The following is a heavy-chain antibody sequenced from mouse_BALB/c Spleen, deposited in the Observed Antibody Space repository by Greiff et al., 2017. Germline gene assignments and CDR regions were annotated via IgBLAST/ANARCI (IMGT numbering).Heavy chain of an antibody. CDR1: GFTFSSYT. D-gene: IGHD1-1*01. Sequence: EVKLVESGGGLVKPGGSLKLSCAASGFTFSSYTMSWVRQTPEKRLEWVATISSGGCYTYYPDSVKGRFTISRDNAKNTLYLQMSSLKSEDTAMYYCTRDGGYDGLYYAMDYWGQGTSVTVSS. CDR3: TRDGGYDGLYYAMDY. CDR2: ISSGGCYT. V-gene: IGHV5-6-4*01. J-gene: IGHJ4*01.